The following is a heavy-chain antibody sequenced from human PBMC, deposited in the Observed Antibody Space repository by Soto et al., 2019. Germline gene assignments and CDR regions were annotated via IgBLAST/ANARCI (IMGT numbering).Heavy chain of an antibody. CDR2: IYSSGAT. V-gene: IGHV4-59*02. CDR3: ATEGPRDCSSGRCFWGYFDY. CDR1: GGSVSSAH. Sequence: QVQLPESGPGLVRPSETLSLTCTVSGGSVSSAHWSWIRQPPGKGLEWIGSIYSSGATYPTPSLKSRVTMSVDTSKNQISLQLSSVTAADTAVYYCATEGPRDCSSGRCFWGYFDYWGQGYLVTVSS. D-gene: IGHD2-15*01. J-gene: IGHJ4*02.